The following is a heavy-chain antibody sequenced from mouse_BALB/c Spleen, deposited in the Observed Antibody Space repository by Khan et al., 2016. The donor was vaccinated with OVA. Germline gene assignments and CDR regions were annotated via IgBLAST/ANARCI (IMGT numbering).Heavy chain of an antibody. D-gene: IGHD1-1*01. J-gene: IGHJ4*01. V-gene: IGHV3-8*02. CDR2: ITYSGNI. CDR1: GDSITSGF. CDR3: AGSCGSWAMDY. Sequence: EVQLQESGPSLVKPSQTLSLSCSVTGDSITSGFWNWIRKFPGNKFEYLGYITYSGNIYYNPSLKSRISITRDTSKSQYYLQLNSVTTEDTATYYCAGSCGSWAMDYWGQGTSGTVSS.